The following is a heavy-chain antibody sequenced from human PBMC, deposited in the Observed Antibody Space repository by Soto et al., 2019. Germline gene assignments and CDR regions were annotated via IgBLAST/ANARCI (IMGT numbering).Heavy chain of an antibody. CDR2: ISGSSSTM. CDR3: ASLLKYYDSSGYGNY. J-gene: IGHJ4*02. V-gene: IGHV3-48*02. Sequence: ETLSLTCTVSGGSISSYYWSWIQQPPGKGLKWISYISGSSSTMYYADSVRGRFTISRDNAKKSLYLQMNSLRDEDTALYYFASLLKYYDSSGYGNYWGQGTLVTVSS. CDR1: GGSISSYY. D-gene: IGHD3-22*01.